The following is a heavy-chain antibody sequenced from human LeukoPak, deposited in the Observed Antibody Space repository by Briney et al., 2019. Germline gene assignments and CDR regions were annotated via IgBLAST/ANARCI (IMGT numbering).Heavy chain of an antibody. Sequence: SVKVSCKASGGTFSSYAISWVRQAPGQGLEWMGRVIPIFGTANYAQKFQGRVTITTDESTSTAYMELSSLRSEDTAVYYCAREVWEDSNSPNWFDPWGQGTLVTVSS. CDR3: AREVWEDSNSPNWFDP. CDR2: VIPIFGTA. D-gene: IGHD4-11*01. CDR1: GGTFSSYA. J-gene: IGHJ5*02. V-gene: IGHV1-69*05.